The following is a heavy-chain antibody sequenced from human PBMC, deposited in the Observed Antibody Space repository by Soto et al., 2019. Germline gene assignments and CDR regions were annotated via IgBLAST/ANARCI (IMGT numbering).Heavy chain of an antibody. V-gene: IGHV1-46*01. D-gene: IGHD3-9*01. CDR3: ARDFFDWLPQSTFYYYYGMDV. CDR1: GYTFTSYY. CDR2: INPSGGST. J-gene: IGHJ6*02. Sequence: ASVKVSCKASGYTFTSYYMHWVRQAPGQGLEWMGIINPSGGSTSYAQKFQGRVTMTRDKTTSTVYMELSSLRSEDTAVYYCARDFFDWLPQSTFYYYYGMDVWGQGTTVTVSS.